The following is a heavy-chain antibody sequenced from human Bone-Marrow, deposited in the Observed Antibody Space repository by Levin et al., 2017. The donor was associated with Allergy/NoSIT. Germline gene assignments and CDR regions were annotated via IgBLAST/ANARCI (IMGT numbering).Heavy chain of an antibody. CDR2: ISYDGSNK. Sequence: AGGSLRLSCAASGFTFSSYAMHWVRQAPGKGLEWVAVISYDGSNKYYADSVKGRFTISRDNSKNTLYLQMNSLRAEDTAVYYCARGQWLVNFHGTDYWGQGTLVTVSS. CDR3: ARGQWLVNFHGTDY. V-gene: IGHV3-30*04. CDR1: GFTFSSYA. D-gene: IGHD6-19*01. J-gene: IGHJ4*02.